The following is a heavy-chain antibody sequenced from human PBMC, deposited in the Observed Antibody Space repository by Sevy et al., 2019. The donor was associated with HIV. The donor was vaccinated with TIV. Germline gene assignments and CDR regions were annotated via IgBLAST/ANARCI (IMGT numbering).Heavy chain of an antibody. V-gene: IGHV3-23*01. CDR3: AKAGPPLDWLLSFFDS. D-gene: IGHD3-9*01. J-gene: IGHJ4*02. Sequence: GGSLRLSCVASGFTFSDYAMAWVRQAPGKGLEWISAVRASGSATKYADSVKDRFTVSRDNSKNTLYLQLNSLRGEDTAVYYCAKAGPPLDWLLSFFDSWGQGSLVTVSS. CDR2: VRASGSAT. CDR1: GFTFSDYA.